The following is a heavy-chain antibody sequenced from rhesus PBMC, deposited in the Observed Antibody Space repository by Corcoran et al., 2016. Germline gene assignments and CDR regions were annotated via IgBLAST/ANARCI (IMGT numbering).Heavy chain of an antibody. V-gene: IGHV4-127*01. Sequence: QVQLQESGPGLVKPSETLSLTCAVSGYSISSGYGWSWIRQPPGKGLEWIGYIGGGSGSTNNHPSLKSRVTISKDTSKNQFSLKLSSVTAADTAVSYCVRDRDVWGPGVLVTVSS. CDR3: VRDRDV. J-gene: IGHJ5-1*01. CDR2: IGGGSGST. CDR1: GYSISSGYG.